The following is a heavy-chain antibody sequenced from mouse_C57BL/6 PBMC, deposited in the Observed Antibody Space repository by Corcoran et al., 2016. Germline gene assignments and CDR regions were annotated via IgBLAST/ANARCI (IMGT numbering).Heavy chain of an antibody. J-gene: IGHJ4*01. CDR2: IYPGDGDT. Sequence: QVQLQQSGAELVKPGASVKISCKASGYAFSSYWMNWVKQRPGKGLEWIGQIYPGDGDTNYNGKFKGKATLTADKSSSTAYMQLSSLTSEDSAVYFCARTGYYYAMDYGGQGTSVTVSS. CDR1: GYAFSSYW. CDR3: ARTGYYYAMDY. D-gene: IGHD4-1*01. V-gene: IGHV1-80*01.